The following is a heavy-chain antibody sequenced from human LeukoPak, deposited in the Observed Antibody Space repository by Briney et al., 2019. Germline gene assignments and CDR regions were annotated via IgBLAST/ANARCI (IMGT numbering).Heavy chain of an antibody. CDR1: GGSISSNNW. CDR2: IYHSGSP. V-gene: IGHV4-4*02. CDR3: AREGDTAMHAFDI. J-gene: IGHJ3*02. Sequence: PSETLSLTCAVSGGSISSNNWWGWVRQPPGKGLEWIGEIYHSGSPNYNPSLKSRVTISVDKSRNHFSLNLSSVTAADTAVYYCAREGDTAMHAFDIWGQGTMVTVSS. D-gene: IGHD5-18*01.